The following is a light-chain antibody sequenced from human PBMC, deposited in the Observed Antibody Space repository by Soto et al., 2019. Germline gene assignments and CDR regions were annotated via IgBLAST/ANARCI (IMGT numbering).Light chain of an antibody. CDR1: SSDVGGYTY. J-gene: IGLJ2*01. V-gene: IGLV2-14*01. Sequence: QSVLTQPASVSGSPGQSITISCTGTSSDVGGYTYVSWYQQHPGKAPKLMISEVSNRPSGVSNRFSGSKSGNTASLTISGLQAEDEANYYCSSYTNTGTLLVFGGGTKLTVL. CDR3: SSYTNTGTLLV. CDR2: EVS.